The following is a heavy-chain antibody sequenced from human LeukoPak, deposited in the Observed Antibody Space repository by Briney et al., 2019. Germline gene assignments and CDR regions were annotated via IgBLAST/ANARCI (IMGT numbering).Heavy chain of an antibody. CDR3: ARDSSSWYYFDY. J-gene: IGHJ4*02. D-gene: IGHD6-13*01. V-gene: IGHV4-39*02. Sequence: SETLSLTCTVSGVSISSSKYYWGWIRQPPGRGLEWIGTIYYRGTTYFNPSLKSRVTIFADTSKRQFSLNLRSVTAADTAVYYCARDSSSWYYFDYWGQGTLVTVSS. CDR1: GVSISSSKYY. CDR2: IYYRGTT.